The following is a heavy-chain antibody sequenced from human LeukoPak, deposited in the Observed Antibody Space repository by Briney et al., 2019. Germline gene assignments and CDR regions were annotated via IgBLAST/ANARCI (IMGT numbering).Heavy chain of an antibody. CDR3: ARLGYYYDINWFDP. Sequence: SETLPLICTVSGGSISSYYWSWIRQPPGKGLEWIGYIYYSGSTNYNPSLKCRVTISVDTSKNQFSLKLSSVTAADTAVYYCARLGYYYDINWFDPWGQGTLVTVSS. CDR1: GGSISSYY. J-gene: IGHJ5*02. D-gene: IGHD3-22*01. V-gene: IGHV4-59*08. CDR2: IYYSGST.